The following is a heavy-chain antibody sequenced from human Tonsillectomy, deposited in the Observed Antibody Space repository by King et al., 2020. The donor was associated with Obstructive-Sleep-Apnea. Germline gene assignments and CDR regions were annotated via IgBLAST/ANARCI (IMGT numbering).Heavy chain of an antibody. CDR2: IFYSGNT. CDR1: GGSISSNNFY. J-gene: IGHJ4*02. V-gene: IGHV4-39*07. D-gene: IGHD3/OR15-3a*01. Sequence: QLQESGPGLVKPSETLSLTCIVSGGSISSNNFYWGWIRQPPGKGLEWIGNIFYSGNTYYNPSLKGRVTISVDTSKNQFSLKLSSVTAADTAVYYCARVNFDFWTGQSLYFDYWGQGTLVTVSS. CDR3: ARVNFDFWTGQSLYFDY.